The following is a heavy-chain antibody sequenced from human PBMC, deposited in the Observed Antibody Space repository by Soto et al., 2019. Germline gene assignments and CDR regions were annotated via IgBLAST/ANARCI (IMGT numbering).Heavy chain of an antibody. J-gene: IGHJ6*02. CDR1: GGTFSSYA. CDR2: IIPIFGTA. Sequence: QVQLVQSGAEVKKPGSSLKVSCKASGGTFSSYAISWVRQAPGQGLEWMGGIIPIFGTANYAQKFQGRVTITADKSTSTVYMELSSLRSEDTAVYYCARDGTMVRGVNDGMDVWGQGTTVTVSS. D-gene: IGHD3-10*01. CDR3: ARDGTMVRGVNDGMDV. V-gene: IGHV1-69*06.